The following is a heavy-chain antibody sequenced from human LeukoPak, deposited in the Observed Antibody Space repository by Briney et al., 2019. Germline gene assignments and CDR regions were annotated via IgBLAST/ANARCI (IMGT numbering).Heavy chain of an antibody. Sequence: GGSLRLSCAASGFTFSSYWMHWVRQAPGKGLVWVSRINKDGSSTIYADSVKGRFTISRDNAENTLYLQLSSLRGEDTAVYYCARPKDSGDSVVAFDSWGQGTLVTVSS. D-gene: IGHD4-17*01. CDR1: GFTFSSYW. J-gene: IGHJ4*02. CDR3: ARPKDSGDSVVAFDS. CDR2: INKDGSST. V-gene: IGHV3-74*01.